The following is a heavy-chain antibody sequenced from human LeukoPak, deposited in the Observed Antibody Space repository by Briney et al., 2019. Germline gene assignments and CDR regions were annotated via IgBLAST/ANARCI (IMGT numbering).Heavy chain of an antibody. J-gene: IGHJ4*02. CDR3: ASGRGYDWTVGY. Sequence: ETLSLTCTVSGGSISSYYWSWIRQPPGKGLEWIGYIYYSGSTNYNPSLKSRVTISVDTSKNQFSLKLSSVTAADTAVYYCASGRGYDWTVGYWGQGTLVTVSS. CDR2: IYYSGST. D-gene: IGHD5-12*01. CDR1: GGSISSYY. V-gene: IGHV4-59*12.